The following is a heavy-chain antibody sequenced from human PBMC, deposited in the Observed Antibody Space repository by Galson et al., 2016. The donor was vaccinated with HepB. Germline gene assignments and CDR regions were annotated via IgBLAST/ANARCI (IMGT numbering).Heavy chain of an antibody. Sequence: SETLSLTCTVSGDSISSYYWNWVRQPPGKGLEWIGYIYYSGTTNYNPALTSRVTISADTSNNQFSLRLSSVTAADTAVYYCARAAYDVRGGYFFYFDYWGQGTLVTASS. CDR2: IYYSGTT. D-gene: IGHD3-3*01. V-gene: IGHV4-59*01. CDR1: GDSISSYY. CDR3: ARAAYDVRGGYFFYFDY. J-gene: IGHJ4*02.